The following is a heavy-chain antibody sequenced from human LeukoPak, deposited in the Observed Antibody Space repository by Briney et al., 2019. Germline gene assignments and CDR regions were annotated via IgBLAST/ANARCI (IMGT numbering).Heavy chain of an antibody. D-gene: IGHD6-6*01. CDR3: ARLTRLSTSPDRYYLDY. CDR2: IYTSGGT. Sequence: PSETQSLTCTVSGDSISSYYWSWIRQPPGKGLEWIGYIYTSGGTNYIPSLKGRVTISIDTSKNQFSLKLSSVTAADSAVYYCARLTRLSTSPDRYYLDYWGQGTLVTVSS. V-gene: IGHV4-4*09. CDR1: GDSISSYY. J-gene: IGHJ4*02.